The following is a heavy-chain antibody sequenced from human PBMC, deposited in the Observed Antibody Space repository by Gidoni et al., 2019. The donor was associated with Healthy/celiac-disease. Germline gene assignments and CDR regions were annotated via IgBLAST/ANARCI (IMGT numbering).Heavy chain of an antibody. Sequence: EVQLVESGGGMVQPGGSLSLSWAASGFTFSCYSMNWVRQAPGKGLEWVSSISSSSSTLYYADSVKGRFTISRDNAKNSLYLQMNSLRAEYTAVYYCARDLGMVRGVKRDYWGQGTLVTVSS. J-gene: IGHJ4*02. D-gene: IGHD3-10*01. CDR2: ISSSSSTL. CDR3: ARDLGMVRGVKRDY. CDR1: GFTFSCYS. V-gene: IGHV3-48*04.